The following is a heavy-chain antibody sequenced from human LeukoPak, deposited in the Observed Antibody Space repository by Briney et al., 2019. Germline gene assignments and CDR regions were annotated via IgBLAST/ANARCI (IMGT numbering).Heavy chain of an antibody. D-gene: IGHD3-3*01. CDR1: GGSFSGYY. V-gene: IGHV4-34*01. J-gene: IGHJ4*02. CDR3: ARGDYDFWSGYSGYYFDY. Sequence: NSSETLSLTCAVYGGSFSGYYWSWIRQPPGKGLEWIGEINHSGSTNYNQSLKSRVTISVDTSKNQFSLKLSSVTAADTAVYYCARGDYDFWSGYSGYYFDYWGQGTLVTVSS. CDR2: INHSGST.